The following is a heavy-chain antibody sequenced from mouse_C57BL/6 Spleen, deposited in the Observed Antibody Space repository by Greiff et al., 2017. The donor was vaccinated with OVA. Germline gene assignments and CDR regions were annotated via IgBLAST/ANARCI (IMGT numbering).Heavy chain of an antibody. Sequence: EVKLLESGGGLVKPGGSLKLSCAASGFTFSSYTMSWVRQTPEKRLEWVATISGGGGNTYYPDSVKGRFTISRDNAKNTLYLQMSSLRSEDTALYYCARHEGRGAMDYWGQGTSVTVSS. CDR1: GFTFSSYT. CDR3: ARHEGRGAMDY. J-gene: IGHJ4*01. V-gene: IGHV5-9*01. CDR2: ISGGGGNT.